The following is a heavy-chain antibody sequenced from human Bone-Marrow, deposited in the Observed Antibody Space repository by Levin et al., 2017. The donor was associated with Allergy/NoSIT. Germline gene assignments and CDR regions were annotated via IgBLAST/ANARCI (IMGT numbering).Heavy chain of an antibody. V-gene: IGHV3-21*01. CDR1: GFVFSDYN. Sequence: GESLKISCAASGFVFSDYNMNWVRQAPGKGLEWVASVSGTGSHIYYADSLKGRFTISRDNAKDSIYLQINSVTAEDTAIYYCTRDEVVVVPSTATQALEYYDYGMDVWGHGTTVTVSS. D-gene: IGHD2-15*01. CDR3: TRDEVVVVPSTATQALEYYDYGMDV. J-gene: IGHJ6*02. CDR2: VSGTGSHI.